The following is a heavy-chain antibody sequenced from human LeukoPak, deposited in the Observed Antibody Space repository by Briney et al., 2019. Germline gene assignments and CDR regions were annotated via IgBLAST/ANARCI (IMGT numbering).Heavy chain of an antibody. D-gene: IGHD6-6*01. V-gene: IGHV3-23*01. J-gene: IGHJ4*02. CDR1: GFTFSSYA. Sequence: GGSLRLSCAASGFTFSSYAMSWVRQAPGKGLEWVSAISGSGGSTFYADSVKGRFTISRDNSKNTLYLQMNSLRAEDTAVYYCARGLGRYSSSSFDYWGQGTLVTVSS. CDR3: ARGLGRYSSSSFDY. CDR2: ISGSGGST.